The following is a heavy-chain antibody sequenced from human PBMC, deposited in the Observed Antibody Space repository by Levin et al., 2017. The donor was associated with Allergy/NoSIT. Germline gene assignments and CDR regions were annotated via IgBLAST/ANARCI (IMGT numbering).Heavy chain of an antibody. D-gene: IGHD6-13*01. CDR3: ATAAGLPFDY. CDR1: GFTFSDHY. Sequence: QHGESLKISCAASGFTFSDHYMDWVRQAPGKGLEWVGRTRNKANSYTTEYAASVKGRFTISRDDSKNSLYLQMNSLKTEDTAVYYCATAAGLPFDYWGQGTLVTVSS. V-gene: IGHV3-72*01. J-gene: IGHJ4*02. CDR2: TRNKANSYTT.